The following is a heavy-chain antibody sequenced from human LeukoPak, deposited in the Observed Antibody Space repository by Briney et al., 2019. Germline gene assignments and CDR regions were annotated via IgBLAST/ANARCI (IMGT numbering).Heavy chain of an antibody. CDR1: GGSIGSYY. Sequence: SETLSLTCTVSGGSIGSYYWSWIRQPPGKGLEWIGYIYYSGSTNYNPSLKSRVTISVDTSKNQFSLKLSSVTAADTAVYYCARQVATGSVLFDYWGQGTLVTVSS. CDR2: IYYSGST. J-gene: IGHJ4*02. V-gene: IGHV4-59*08. D-gene: IGHD5-12*01. CDR3: ARQVATGSVLFDY.